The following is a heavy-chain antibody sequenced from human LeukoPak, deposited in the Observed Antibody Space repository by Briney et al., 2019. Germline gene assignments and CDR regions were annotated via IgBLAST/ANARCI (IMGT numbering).Heavy chain of an antibody. CDR3: ARDRQLPGWFDP. Sequence: SETLSLTCTVSGGSISGYYWSWIRQPPGKGLEWIGYIYYSGSTNYNPSLKSRVTISVDTSKNQFSLKLSSVTAADTAVYYCARDRQLPGWFDPWGQGTLVTVSS. D-gene: IGHD6-6*01. V-gene: IGHV4-59*01. J-gene: IGHJ5*02. CDR1: GGSISGYY. CDR2: IYYSGST.